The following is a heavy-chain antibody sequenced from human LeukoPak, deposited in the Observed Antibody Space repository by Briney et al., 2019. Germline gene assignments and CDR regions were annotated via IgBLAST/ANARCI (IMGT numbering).Heavy chain of an antibody. Sequence: AGRSLRLSCEASGFTFSNYAMDWVRQAPGKGLEWVALISYDGSNEYYEESMKGRFAISRDNSKNTVFLQMNSLRPEDTAVYYCARVAYDSWSGSYPQVDNWGQGILVTVSS. J-gene: IGHJ4*02. CDR3: ARVAYDSWSGSYPQVDN. CDR1: GFTFSNYA. V-gene: IGHV3-30*09. CDR2: ISYDGSNE. D-gene: IGHD3-3*01.